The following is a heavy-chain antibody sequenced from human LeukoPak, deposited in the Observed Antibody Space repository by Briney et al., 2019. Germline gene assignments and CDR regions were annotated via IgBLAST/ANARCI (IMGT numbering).Heavy chain of an antibody. D-gene: IGHD1-26*01. CDR1: GGSISSYY. CDR3: ARQGSGGRPFDI. Sequence: SETLSLTCIVSGGSISSYYWSWIRQPPGKGLEWIGYIYSSGSTNSNPSLKSRVTISVDTSKSQFSLKMTSVTAADTAVYYCARQGSGGRPFDIWGQGTMVTVSS. CDR2: IYSSGST. J-gene: IGHJ3*02. V-gene: IGHV4-59*08.